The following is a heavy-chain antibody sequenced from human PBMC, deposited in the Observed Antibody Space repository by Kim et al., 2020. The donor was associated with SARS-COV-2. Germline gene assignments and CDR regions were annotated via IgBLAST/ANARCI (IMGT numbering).Heavy chain of an antibody. CDR3: TRVNPIPGDWYYAVD. Sequence: GGSLRLSCAASGLTFSGSTMHWVRQASGKGLVWVGRIRSKANSYATAYAASGKNRFTIASDDSTNTAYLHMNRLKTEDTAVYDCTRVNPIPGDWYYAVD. J-gene: IGHJ3*02. D-gene: IGHD2-21*02. V-gene: IGHV3-73*01. CDR2: IRSKANSYAT. CDR1: GLTFSGST.